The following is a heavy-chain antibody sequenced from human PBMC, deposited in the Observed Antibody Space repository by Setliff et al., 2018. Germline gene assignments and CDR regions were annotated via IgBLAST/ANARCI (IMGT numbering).Heavy chain of an antibody. D-gene: IGHD3-3*01. V-gene: IGHV7-4-1*02. CDR1: AYTYTSYA. CDR3: ASARPHFGVVIRSPPDY. J-gene: IGHJ4*02. Sequence: ASVKVSCKASAYTYTSYAMNWVRQAPGQGLEWMGWINTNTGNPTYAQGFTGRFVFSLDTSVSTAYLQISSLKAEDTAVYYCASARPHFGVVIRSPPDYWGQGTLVTVSS. CDR2: INTNTGNP.